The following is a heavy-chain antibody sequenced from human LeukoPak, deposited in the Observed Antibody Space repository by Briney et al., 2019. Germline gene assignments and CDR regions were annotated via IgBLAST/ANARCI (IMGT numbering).Heavy chain of an antibody. D-gene: IGHD3-22*01. Sequence: PGRSLRLSCAASGFTFSSYGMHWVRQAPGKGLEWVAVIWYDGSNKYYADSVKGRLTISRDNSKNTLYLQMNSLRAKDTAVYYCAKGYYYDRSGYYYYFDFWGQGTLVTVSS. CDR3: AKGYYYDRSGYYYYFDF. V-gene: IGHV3-33*06. CDR2: IWYDGSNK. J-gene: IGHJ4*02. CDR1: GFTFSSYG.